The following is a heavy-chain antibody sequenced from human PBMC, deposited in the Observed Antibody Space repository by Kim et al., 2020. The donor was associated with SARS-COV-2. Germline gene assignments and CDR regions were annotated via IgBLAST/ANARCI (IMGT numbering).Heavy chain of an antibody. V-gene: IGHV3-21*01. CDR1: GFTFSSYS. CDR3: ARDAIVVVPALGYPNYYYYSGMDV. Sequence: GGSLRLSCAASGFTFSSYSMNWVRQAPGKGLEWVSSISSSSSYIYYADSVKGRFTISRDNAKNSLYLQMNSLRAEDTAVYYCARDAIVVVPALGYPNYYYYSGMDVWGKGPTVTVSS. CDR2: ISSSSSYI. D-gene: IGHD2-2*01. J-gene: IGHJ6*04.